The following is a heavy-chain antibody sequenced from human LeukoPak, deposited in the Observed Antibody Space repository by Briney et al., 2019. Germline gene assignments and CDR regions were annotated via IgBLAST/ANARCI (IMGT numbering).Heavy chain of an antibody. Sequence: GGSLRLSCAASGFTFSTYAMSWVRQAPGKGLEWVSAISGSGGSTYQSDSVKGRFTISRDNSKNTLYLQMNSLRAEDTAVYYCAKDRGSYLFDYWGQGTLVTVSS. CDR1: GFTFSTYA. V-gene: IGHV3-23*01. CDR3: AKDRGSYLFDY. J-gene: IGHJ4*01. D-gene: IGHD1-26*01. CDR2: ISGSGGST.